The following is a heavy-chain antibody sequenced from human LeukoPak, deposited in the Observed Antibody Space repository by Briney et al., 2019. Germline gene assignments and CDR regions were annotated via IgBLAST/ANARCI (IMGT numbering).Heavy chain of an antibody. V-gene: IGHV6-1*01. J-gene: IGHJ4*02. CDR1: GDSVSSNSAA. Sequence: SQTLSLTCATSGDSVSSNSAAWNWIRQSPSRGLERLGRTYYRSKWYNDYTVSVKSRISINPDTSKNQFSLQLKSVTPEDTAVYYCARFDYGAPDYWGQGTLVTVSS. CDR3: ARFDYGAPDY. CDR2: TYYRSKWYN. D-gene: IGHD3-16*01.